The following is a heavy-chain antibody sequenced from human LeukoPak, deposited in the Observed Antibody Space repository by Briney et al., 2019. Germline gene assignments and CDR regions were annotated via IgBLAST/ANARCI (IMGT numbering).Heavy chain of an antibody. J-gene: IGHJ5*02. D-gene: IGHD2-2*01. V-gene: IGHV4-59*01. CDR2: IYYSGST. Sequence: SETLSLTCTVSGGSISSSYWSWIRQPPGKGLEWIGYIYYSGSTNYNPSLKSRVTISVDTSKNQVSLKLSSVTAADTAVYYCARDLGYCSSISCYAWFDPWGQGTLVTVSS. CDR3: ARDLGYCSSISCYAWFDP. CDR1: GGSISSSY.